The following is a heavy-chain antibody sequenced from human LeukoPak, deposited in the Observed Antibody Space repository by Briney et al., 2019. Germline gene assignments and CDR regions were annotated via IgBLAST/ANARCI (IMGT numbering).Heavy chain of an antibody. CDR2: ISGSGGST. CDR3: AKPLYDILTGYLDFDY. J-gene: IGHJ4*02. Sequence: GGSLRLSCAASGFTFSSYAMSWVRQAPGKGLEWVSAISGSGGSTYYADSVKGRFTISRDNSNNTLYLQMNSLRAKDTAVYYCAKPLYDILTGYLDFDYWGQGTLVTVSS. D-gene: IGHD3-9*01. CDR1: GFTFSSYA. V-gene: IGHV3-23*01.